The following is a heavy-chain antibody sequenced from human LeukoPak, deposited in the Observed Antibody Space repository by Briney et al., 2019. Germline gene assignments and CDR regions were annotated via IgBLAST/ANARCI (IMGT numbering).Heavy chain of an antibody. CDR3: AKPRQSTTVTPFDY. D-gene: IGHD4-17*01. Sequence: GGSLRLSCAASGFTFSSYAMSWVRQAPGKGLEWVSATSGSGGSTYYADFVKGRFTISRDNSKNTLYLQMNSLRAEDTAVYYCAKPRQSTTVTPFDYWGQGTLVTVSS. V-gene: IGHV3-23*01. J-gene: IGHJ4*02. CDR2: TSGSGGST. CDR1: GFTFSSYA.